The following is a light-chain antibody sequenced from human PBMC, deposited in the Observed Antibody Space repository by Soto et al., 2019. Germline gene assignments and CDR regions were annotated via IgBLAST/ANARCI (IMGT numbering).Light chain of an antibody. CDR3: QQYSSYPWT. CDR2: DAS. V-gene: IGKV1-5*01. Sequence: DIQMTQSPSTLSASVGDRVTITCRPSQTISSWLAWYQQKTGRAPNLLIYDASSLESGVPSRFSGSGSGAECAPTISSLQPDDFATYDCQQYSSYPWTFGQGTKVEIK. J-gene: IGKJ1*01. CDR1: QTISSW.